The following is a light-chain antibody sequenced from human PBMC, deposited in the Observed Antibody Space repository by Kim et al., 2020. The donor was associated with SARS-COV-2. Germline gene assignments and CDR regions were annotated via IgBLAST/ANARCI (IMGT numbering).Light chain of an antibody. J-gene: IGLJ2*01. CDR3: QAWDSRTVV. V-gene: IGLV3-1*01. CDR1: NLGDKY. Sequence: SYELTQPPSVSVSPGQTATITCSGDNLGDKYACWYQQRPGQSPVLVIYESTDRPAGIPERFSGSMSGNTATLTISGTQAMDEADYYCQAWDSRTVVFGGETNLTVL. CDR2: EST.